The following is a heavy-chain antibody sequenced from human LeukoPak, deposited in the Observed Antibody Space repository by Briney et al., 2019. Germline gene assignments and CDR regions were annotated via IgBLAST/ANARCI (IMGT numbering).Heavy chain of an antibody. CDR1: GGSISSSSYY. J-gene: IGHJ4*02. D-gene: IGHD5-18*01. V-gene: IGHV4-39*01. CDR3: ARKPRGYSYGYYFDY. CDR2: IYYSGST. Sequence: PSETLSLTCTVSGGSISSSSYYWGWIRQPPGKGLEWIGSIYYSGSTYYNPSLKSRVTISVDTSKNQFSLKLSSVTAADTAVYYCARKPRGYSYGYYFDYWGQGTLVTVSS.